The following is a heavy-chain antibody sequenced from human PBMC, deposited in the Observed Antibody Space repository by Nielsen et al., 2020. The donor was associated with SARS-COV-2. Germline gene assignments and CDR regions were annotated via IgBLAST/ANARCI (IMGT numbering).Heavy chain of an antibody. Sequence: GGSLRLSCAASGFPFSSYEMNWVRQAPGKALEWLSYIGGNGRNIFYADSVKGRFTISRDNAENSLSLQMNSLRAEDTAVYYCARGAYSADADYYYYYGMDVWGQGTTVTVSS. J-gene: IGHJ6*02. CDR3: ARGAYSADADYYYYYGMDV. CDR2: IGGNGRNI. D-gene: IGHD2-15*01. V-gene: IGHV3-48*03. CDR1: GFPFSSYE.